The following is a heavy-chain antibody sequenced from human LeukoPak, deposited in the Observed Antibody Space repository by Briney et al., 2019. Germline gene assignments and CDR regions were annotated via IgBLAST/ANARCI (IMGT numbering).Heavy chain of an antibody. CDR2: ISGSGDST. Sequence: GGSLRLSCAASGFTFSSYAMSRVRQAPGKGLEWVSAISGSGDSTYYADSLKGRFTISRDNSKNTVYLQINGLRTDDTAVYRCANALTLVRGVIAPLDYWGQGTLVTVSS. CDR1: GFTFSSYA. CDR3: ANALTLVRGVIAPLDY. V-gene: IGHV3-23*01. J-gene: IGHJ4*02. D-gene: IGHD3-10*01.